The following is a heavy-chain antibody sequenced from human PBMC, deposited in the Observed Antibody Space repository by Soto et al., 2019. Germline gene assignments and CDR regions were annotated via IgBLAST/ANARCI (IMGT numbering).Heavy chain of an antibody. J-gene: IGHJ4*02. CDR1: GFTFSSYS. D-gene: IGHD6-19*01. CDR2: ISSGSSTI. CDR3: AREGDSTGYYSGIYFEY. V-gene: IGHV3-48*02. Sequence: GGSLRLSFAASGFTFSSYSMHWVRQAPGKGLEWVSYISSGSSTIYYADSVKGRFTISRDNAKNSLYLQMNSLRDEDTAVYYCAREGDSTGYYSGIYFEYWGQGSLVTVSS.